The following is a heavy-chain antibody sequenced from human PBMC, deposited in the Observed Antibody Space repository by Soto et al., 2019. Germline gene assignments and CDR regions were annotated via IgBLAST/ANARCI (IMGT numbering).Heavy chain of an antibody. J-gene: IGHJ4*02. CDR2: ITSDTKTI. CDR1: GFTFSVYS. D-gene: IGHD6-19*01. CDR3: ARSVEGHFDY. V-gene: IGHV3-48*02. Sequence: EVQLVESGGDLVPRGGSLRLSCVASGFTFSVYSMNWVRQAPGKGLEWFAYITSDTKTIKYADSAKGRFTISRDNAKNSVYLQMNRLRDEDTAVYYCARSVEGHFDYWGQGTVVTVSS.